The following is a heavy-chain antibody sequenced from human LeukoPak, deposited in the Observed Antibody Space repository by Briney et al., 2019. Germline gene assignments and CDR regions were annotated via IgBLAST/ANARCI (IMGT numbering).Heavy chain of an antibody. Sequence: SETLSLTCAVYGGSFSGYYWSWIRQPPGKGLEWIGEINHSGSTNYNPSLKSRVTMSVDTSKNQFSLKLSSVTAADTAVYYCARDSGIVVVPAAPDWFDPWGQGTLVTVSS. J-gene: IGHJ5*02. V-gene: IGHV4-34*01. CDR1: GGSFSGYY. D-gene: IGHD2-2*01. CDR2: INHSGST. CDR3: ARDSGIVVVPAAPDWFDP.